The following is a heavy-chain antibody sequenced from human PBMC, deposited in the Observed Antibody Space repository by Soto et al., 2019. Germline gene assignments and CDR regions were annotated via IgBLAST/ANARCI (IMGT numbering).Heavy chain of an antibody. CDR3: AKGSPVGDFWSGYPGMDV. Sequence: GGSLRLSCAASGFTFSSYGMHWVRQAPGKGLEWVAVIWYDGSNKYYADSVKGRFTISRDNSKNSLYLQMNSLRAEDTALYYCAKGSPVGDFWSGYPGMDVWGQGTTVTVS. CDR1: GFTFSSYG. D-gene: IGHD3-3*01. V-gene: IGHV3-33*03. CDR2: IWYDGSNK. J-gene: IGHJ6*02.